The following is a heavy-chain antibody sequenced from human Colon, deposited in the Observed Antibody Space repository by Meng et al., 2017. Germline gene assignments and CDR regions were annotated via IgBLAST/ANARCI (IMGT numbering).Heavy chain of an antibody. V-gene: IGHV4-31*03. CDR3: ARDQRGYGNWFDP. Sequence: QVQLQESGPGLVTPSQSLSLPCTVSGGSISSGGYYWTWIRQRPGKGLEWIGYIYYSGTTYYNPSLKSRVTISVDTSKNQFSLKLSSVTAADTAVYYCARDQRGYGNWFDPWGQGTLVTVSS. J-gene: IGHJ5*02. D-gene: IGHD5-18*01. CDR1: GGSISSGGYY. CDR2: IYYSGTT.